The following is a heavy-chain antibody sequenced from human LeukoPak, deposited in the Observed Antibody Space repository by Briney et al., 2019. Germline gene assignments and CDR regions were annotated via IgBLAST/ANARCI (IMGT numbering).Heavy chain of an antibody. Sequence: ASVKVSCKASGYTFTGYYMHWVRQAPGQGLEWMGRINPNSGGTNYAQKFQGSVTMTRDTSISTAYMELSRLRSDDTAVYYCARPSSGSGSKPALDYWGQGTLVTVSS. CDR3: ARPSSGSGSKPALDY. CDR2: INPNSGGT. V-gene: IGHV1-2*02. D-gene: IGHD1-26*01. J-gene: IGHJ4*02. CDR1: GYTFTGYY.